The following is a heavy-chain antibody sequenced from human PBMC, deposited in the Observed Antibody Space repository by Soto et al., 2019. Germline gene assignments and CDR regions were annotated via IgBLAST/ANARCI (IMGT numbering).Heavy chain of an antibody. J-gene: IGHJ4*02. CDR2: IKQDGSKK. CDR1: GFTFSSYW. Sequence: GGSLRLSCEASGFTFSSYWMSWVLQAPGKGLEWVANIKQDGSKKYYVDSVKGRFTISRDNAKNSLYLQMDSLRAEDTAVYYCARGTCSSTTCYAIYFDSWGQGTLVTVSS. CDR3: ARGTCSSTTCYAIYFDS. D-gene: IGHD2-2*01. V-gene: IGHV3-7*01.